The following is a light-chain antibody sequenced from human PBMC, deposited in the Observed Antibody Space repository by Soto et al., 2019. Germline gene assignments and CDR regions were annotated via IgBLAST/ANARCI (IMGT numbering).Light chain of an antibody. J-gene: IGKJ2*01. Sequence: EIVLSQSPATLSLSAGERVTLSCRSSQSVDTMVAWYQQQVGRTPCLLIYEPSSRATGVPARFSGSGSGPAFTRTFSRRDHEVFAIYSCQVRSDWPPFMHTFGHGTNLDVK. V-gene: IGKV3-11*01. CDR1: QSVDTM. CDR2: EPS. CDR3: QVRSDWPPFMHT.